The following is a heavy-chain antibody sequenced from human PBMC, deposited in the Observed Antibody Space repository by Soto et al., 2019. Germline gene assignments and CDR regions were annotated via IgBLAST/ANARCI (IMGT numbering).Heavy chain of an antibody. CDR3: AKTYDGSFY. V-gene: IGHV3-23*01. D-gene: IGHD3-10*01. Sequence: PGGSLRLSCAASGLTFSNYAMSWVRQAPGKGLEWVSAISGSGGSTYYADSVKGRFIISRDNSKNTLFLQMNTLRVEDTAVYYCAKTYDGSFYWGQGTLVTVS. J-gene: IGHJ4*02. CDR1: GLTFSNYA. CDR2: ISGSGGST.